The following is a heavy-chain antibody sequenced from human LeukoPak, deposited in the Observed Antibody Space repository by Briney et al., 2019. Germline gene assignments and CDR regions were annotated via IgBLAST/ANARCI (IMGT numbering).Heavy chain of an antibody. CDR2: INPNSGGT. CDR1: GYTFTSYD. J-gene: IGHJ6*03. D-gene: IGHD3-10*01. Sequence: ASVKVSCKASGYTFTSYDINWVRQATGQGLEWMGWINPNSGGTNYAQKFQGRVTMTKDTSISTAYMELSRLRSDDTAVYYCARETSGTYSYYYYYMDVWGKGTTVTISS. V-gene: IGHV1-2*02. CDR3: ARETSGTYSYYYYYMDV.